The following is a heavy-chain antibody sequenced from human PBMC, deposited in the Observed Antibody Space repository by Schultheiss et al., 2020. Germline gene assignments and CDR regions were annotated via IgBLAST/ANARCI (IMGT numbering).Heavy chain of an antibody. CDR2: ISYDGSDK. CDR1: GFTFSSYG. V-gene: IGHV3-30*18. D-gene: IGHD3-10*01. CDR3: AKGSLCDSSSCYDNWFDP. J-gene: IGHJ5*02. Sequence: GGSLRLSCAASGFTFSSYGIHWVRQAPGRGLEWVAVISYDGSDKYYADSVKGRFIVSRDHSKNTVFLYMNSLRADDTATYYCAKGSLCDSSSCYDNWFDPWGQGTLVTVSS.